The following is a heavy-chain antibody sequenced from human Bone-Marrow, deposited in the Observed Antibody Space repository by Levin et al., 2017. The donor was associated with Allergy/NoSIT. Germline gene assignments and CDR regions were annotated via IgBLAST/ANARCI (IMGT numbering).Heavy chain of an antibody. CDR3: AKYSSGDAFDV. CDR1: GDSISNFY. D-gene: IGHD3-22*01. V-gene: IGHV4-4*08. J-gene: IGHJ3*01. CDR2: IFFSGST. Sequence: PSETLSLTCSVSGDSISNFYWTWIRQTPGKGLEWIGYIFFSGSTKYNPSLKSRVTISMDTSKNQLSLDLNSVTAADTAIYYCAKYSSGDAFDVWGQGTMVIVSS.